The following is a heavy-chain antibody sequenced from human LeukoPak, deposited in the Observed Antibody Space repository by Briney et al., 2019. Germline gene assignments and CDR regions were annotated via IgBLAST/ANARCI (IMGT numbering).Heavy chain of an antibody. CDR3: ARTPGYDFWSGYYQRAYFDY. CDR1: GFTFSSYS. D-gene: IGHD3-3*01. J-gene: IGHJ4*02. CDR2: ISSSSSYI. V-gene: IGHV3-21*01. Sequence: NSGGSLRLSCAASGFTFSSYSMNWVRQAPGKGLEWVSSISSSSSYIYYADSVKGRFTISRDNAKNSLYLQMNSLRAEDTAVYYCARTPGYDFWSGYYQRAYFDYWGQGTLVTVSS.